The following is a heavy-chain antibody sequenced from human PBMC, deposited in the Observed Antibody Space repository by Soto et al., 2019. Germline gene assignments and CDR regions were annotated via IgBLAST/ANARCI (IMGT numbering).Heavy chain of an antibody. CDR3: ARWGIAAGDY. CDR2: IWYDGNNK. CDR1: GFTFSSYG. D-gene: IGHD6-13*01. V-gene: IGHV3-33*01. Sequence: QVQLVESGGGVVQPGRSLRLSCAASGFTFSSYGMHWVRQAPGKGLEWVAVIWYDGNNKYYADSVKGRFTISRDNSKNPLYLQMNSLRVEDTAVYYCARWGIAAGDYWGQGTLVTVSS. J-gene: IGHJ4*02.